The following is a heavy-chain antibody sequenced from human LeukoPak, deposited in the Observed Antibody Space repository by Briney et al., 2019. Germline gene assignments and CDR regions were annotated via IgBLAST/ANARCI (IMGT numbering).Heavy chain of an antibody. D-gene: IGHD3-10*01. Sequence: SGGSLRLSCGASGFTFRSYGMQGVRQAPGKGPEGVAFIRYEGSNTYYADSVKGRFTISRDNAKNSLYLQMNSLRAEDTAVYYCAREVGDPYFSTDVWGQGTPVTVSS. CDR1: GFTFRSYG. CDR2: IRYEGSNT. J-gene: IGHJ6*02. V-gene: IGHV3-30*02. CDR3: AREVGDPYFSTDV.